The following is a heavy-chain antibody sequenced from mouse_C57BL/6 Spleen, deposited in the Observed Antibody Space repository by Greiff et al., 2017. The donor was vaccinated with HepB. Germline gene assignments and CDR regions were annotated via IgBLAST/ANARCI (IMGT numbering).Heavy chain of an antibody. Sequence: QVQLQQPGAELVKPGASVKLSCKASGYTFTSYWMQWVKQRPGQGLEWIGEIDPSDSYTNYNQKFKGKATLTVDTSSSTAYMQLSSLTSEDSAVYYCAGNWDFDYWGQGTTLTVSS. V-gene: IGHV1-50*01. CDR1: GYTFTSYW. D-gene: IGHD4-1*01. CDR3: AGNWDFDY. CDR2: IDPSDSYT. J-gene: IGHJ2*01.